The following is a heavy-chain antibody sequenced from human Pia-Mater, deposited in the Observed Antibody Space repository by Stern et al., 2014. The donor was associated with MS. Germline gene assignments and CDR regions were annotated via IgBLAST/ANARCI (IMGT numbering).Heavy chain of an antibody. CDR2: IKSTTDGGTT. CDR3: NTETIYDSSGYYHFDF. V-gene: IGHV3-15*01. CDR1: GFTFNNAW. D-gene: IGHD3-22*01. J-gene: IGHJ4*02. Sequence: EVQLLESGGGLVKPGGSLRVSCTASGFTFNNAWMSWVRQAPGKGLEWVGRIKSTTDGGTTDYAAPVKGRFTISRDDSKRTLYLQMNSLKTEDTGIYYCNTETIYDSSGYYHFDFWGQGTLVTVSS.